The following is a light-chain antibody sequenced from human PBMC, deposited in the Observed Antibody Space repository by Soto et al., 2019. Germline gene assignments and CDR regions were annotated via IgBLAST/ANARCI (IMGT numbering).Light chain of an antibody. CDR2: DAS. J-gene: IGKJ3*01. Sequence: EIVLTHSPATLSLSPGERATLSCRASQSVSSYLAWYQRKPGQAPRLLIYDASNRATGIPARFSGSGSGTDFTLTSSSLEPEDFAVYYCQQRSNWLFTFGPGTKVDIK. CDR1: QSVSSY. V-gene: IGKV3-11*01. CDR3: QQRSNWLFT.